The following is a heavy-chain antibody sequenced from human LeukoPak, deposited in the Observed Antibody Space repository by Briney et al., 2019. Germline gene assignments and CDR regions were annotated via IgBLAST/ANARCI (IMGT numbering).Heavy chain of an antibody. J-gene: IGHJ6*03. CDR2: ISDSGGST. CDR3: ARRPYYYCMDV. CDR1: GFTFNKYA. V-gene: IGHV3-23*01. Sequence: GGSLRLSCAASGFTFNKYAMSWVRQAPGKGLEWVSVISDSGGSTYYADSVKGRFTISRDNSKNTLYLQMNSLRAEDTALYYWARRPYYYCMDVWGKGPRVTVS.